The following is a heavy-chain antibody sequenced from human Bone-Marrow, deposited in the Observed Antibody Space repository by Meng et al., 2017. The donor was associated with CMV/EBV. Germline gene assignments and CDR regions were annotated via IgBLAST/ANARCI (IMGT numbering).Heavy chain of an antibody. CDR1: GGSFSGYY. CDR2: INHSGST. V-gene: IGHV4-34*01. D-gene: IGHD6-13*01. Sequence: SETLSLTCAVYGGSFSGYYWSWIRQPPGKGLEWIGEINHSGSTNYNPSLKSRVTISVDTSKNQFSLKLSSVTAADTAVYYCARGQAAAGGSPFAYWGRGNRVTGAS. CDR3: ARGQAAAGGSPFAY. J-gene: IGHJ4*02.